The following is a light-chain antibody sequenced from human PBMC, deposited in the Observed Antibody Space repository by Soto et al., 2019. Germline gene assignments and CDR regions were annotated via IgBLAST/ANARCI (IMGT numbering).Light chain of an antibody. V-gene: IGKV1-5*03. CDR1: QSISSW. Sequence: DIQMTQSPSTLSASVGDRVTITCRASQSISSWLAWYQQKPGKAPKLLIYKASSLESGFPSRFSGSGSGTEFTLTISSLQPDDFATYCCQQYNSYSQTFGQGTKVEIK. J-gene: IGKJ1*01. CDR2: KAS. CDR3: QQYNSYSQT.